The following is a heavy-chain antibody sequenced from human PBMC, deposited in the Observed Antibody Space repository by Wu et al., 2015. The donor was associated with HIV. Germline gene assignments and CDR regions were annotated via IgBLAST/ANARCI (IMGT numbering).Heavy chain of an antibody. CDR1: GYAFSTYY. D-gene: IGHD3-10*01. V-gene: IGHV1-46*01. Sequence: QVQLVQSGAEMKKPGASVNISCKASGYAFSTYYIHWVRQAPGQGLEWMGLINPGIGSTYYAEKFQGRVTMTRDTSTNTVNMQLGTLTSEDTAVYYCARPYGSDNYYNLGFDYWGQGSLDHRVV. CDR2: INPGIGST. CDR3: ARPYGSDNYYNLGFDY. J-gene: IGHJ4*02.